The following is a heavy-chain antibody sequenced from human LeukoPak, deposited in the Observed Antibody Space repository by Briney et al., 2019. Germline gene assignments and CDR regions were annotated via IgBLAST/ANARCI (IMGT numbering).Heavy chain of an antibody. CDR3: ARGPKWELHPVFDY. Sequence: SVKVSCKASLGTFSSYAISGVRQATAQGGEWMGRIIPIFGIANNAQKFQGRVTITADKTTSTAYMELSSLRSEDTAVYYCARGPKWELHPVFDYWGQGTLVTVSS. V-gene: IGHV1-69*04. J-gene: IGHJ4*02. CDR1: LGTFSSYA. CDR2: IIPIFGIA. D-gene: IGHD1-26*01.